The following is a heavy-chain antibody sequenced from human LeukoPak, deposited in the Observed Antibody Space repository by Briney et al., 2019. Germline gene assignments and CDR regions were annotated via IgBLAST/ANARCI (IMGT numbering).Heavy chain of an antibody. CDR2: INPNSGGT. CDR1: GYTFTGYY. D-gene: IGHD6-19*01. CDR3: AREIAVAAHYYYGMDV. Sequence: ASVKVSCKASGYTFTGYYMHWVRQAPGQGLEWMGWINPNSGGTNYAQKFQGRVTMTRDTSISTAYMELSRLRSDDTAVYYCAREIAVAAHYYYGMDVWGQGTTVTVSS. V-gene: IGHV1-2*02. J-gene: IGHJ6*02.